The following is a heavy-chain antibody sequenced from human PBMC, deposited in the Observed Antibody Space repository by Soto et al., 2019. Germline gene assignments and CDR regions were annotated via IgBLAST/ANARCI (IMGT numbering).Heavy chain of an antibody. Sequence: SETLSLTCTVSGGSISSSSDYWGWIRQPPGKGLEWIGSIYYSGSTYYNPSLKSRVTISVDTSKNQFSLKLSSVTAADTAVYYCARRPSPRGVPSNYCDYWGQGTLVTVSS. CDR2: IYYSGST. J-gene: IGHJ4*02. V-gene: IGHV4-39*01. CDR1: GGSISSSSDY. D-gene: IGHD3-10*01. CDR3: ARRPSPRGVPSNYCDY.